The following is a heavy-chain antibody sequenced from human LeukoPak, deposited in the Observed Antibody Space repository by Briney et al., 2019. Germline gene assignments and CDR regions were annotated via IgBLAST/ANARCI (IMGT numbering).Heavy chain of an antibody. Sequence: GGSLRLSCAASGFTFSDYYMSWIRQAPGEGLEWVSYISGGSGYTNYADSVTGRFTISRDNARNSLYLQMNSLRAEDTAVYYCARDGGDRLYWGQGTLVTVSS. CDR1: GFTFSDYY. J-gene: IGHJ4*02. CDR2: ISGGSGYT. V-gene: IGHV3-11*06. CDR3: ARDGGDRLY. D-gene: IGHD2-21*02.